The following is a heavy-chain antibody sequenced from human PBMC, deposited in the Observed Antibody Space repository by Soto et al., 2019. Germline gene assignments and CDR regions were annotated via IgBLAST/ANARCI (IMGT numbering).Heavy chain of an antibody. CDR3: ARLNLLNRPYSQERLPHDDSSGYYYGGQDY. D-gene: IGHD3-22*01. J-gene: IGHJ4*02. Sequence: QVQLVQSGAEVKKPGSSVKVSCKASGGTFSSYAISWVRQAPGQGLEWMGGIIPIFGTANYAQKFQGRVTLTADESTSTAYMELSSLRSEDTAVYYCARLNLLNRPYSQERLPHDDSSGYYYGGQDYWGQGTLVTVSS. V-gene: IGHV1-69*01. CDR2: IIPIFGTA. CDR1: GGTFSSYA.